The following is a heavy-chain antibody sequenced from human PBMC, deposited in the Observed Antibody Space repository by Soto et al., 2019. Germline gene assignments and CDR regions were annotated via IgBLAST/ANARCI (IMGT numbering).Heavy chain of an antibody. CDR1: GFTFSSYA. CDR3: ARDKGYGIAVAGTAY. D-gene: IGHD6-19*01. J-gene: IGHJ4*02. V-gene: IGHV3-23*01. Sequence: GSLRLSCAASGFTFSSYAMSWVRQAPGKGLEWVSAIGGSGGSTYYADSVKGRFTISRDNSKNTLYLQMNSLRAEDTAVYYCARDKGYGIAVAGTAYWGQGTLVTVSS. CDR2: IGGSGGST.